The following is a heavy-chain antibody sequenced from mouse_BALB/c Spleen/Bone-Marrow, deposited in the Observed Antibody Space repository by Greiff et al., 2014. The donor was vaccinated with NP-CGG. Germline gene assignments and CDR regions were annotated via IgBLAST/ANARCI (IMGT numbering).Heavy chain of an antibody. D-gene: IGHD1-1*01. V-gene: IGHV1S41*01. CDR2: IAPGSGST. CDR1: GYTFTSYW. Sequence: DLVKPGASVKLSCKASGYTFTSYWINWIKQRPGQGLEWIGRIAPGSGSTYYDEMFKGKATLTVDTSSSTAYIQLSSLSSEDSAVYFCARSCYGRAMDYWGLGTSVTVSS. J-gene: IGHJ4*01. CDR3: ARSCYGRAMDY.